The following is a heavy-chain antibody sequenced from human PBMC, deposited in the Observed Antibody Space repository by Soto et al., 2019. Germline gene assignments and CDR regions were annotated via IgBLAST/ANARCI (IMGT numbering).Heavy chain of an antibody. V-gene: IGHV3-30*18. CDR3: AKHSIAVVVAAPRPMDH. CDR2: ISYDGSNK. D-gene: IGHD2-15*01. Sequence: GSLRLSCAASGFTFSSYGMHWVRQAPGKGLEWVAVISYDGSNKYYADSVKGRFTISRDNSKNTLYLQMNSLRAEDTAVYYCAKHSIAVVVAAPRPMDHCGQGTLVTGST. J-gene: IGHJ4*02. CDR1: GFTFSSYG.